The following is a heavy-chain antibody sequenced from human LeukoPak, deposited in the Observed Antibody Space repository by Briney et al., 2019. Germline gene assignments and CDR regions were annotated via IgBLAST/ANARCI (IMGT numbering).Heavy chain of an antibody. CDR3: ATQVVGATIKWFDP. J-gene: IGHJ5*02. Sequence: ASVKVSCKVSGYTLTELFMHWVRQAPGKGLEWMGGFDPEDGETIYAQKFQGRVTMTEDTSTDTAYMELSSLRSEDTAVYYCATQVVGATIKWFDPWGQGTLVTVSS. D-gene: IGHD1-26*01. V-gene: IGHV1-24*01. CDR2: FDPEDGET. CDR1: GYTLTELF.